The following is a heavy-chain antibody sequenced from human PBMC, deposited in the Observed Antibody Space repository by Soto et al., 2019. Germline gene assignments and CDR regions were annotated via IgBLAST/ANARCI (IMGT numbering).Heavy chain of an antibody. V-gene: IGHV3-30*03. J-gene: IGHJ4*01. Sequence: ESGGGVVKAGTSLRLSCAVSGIFFNSFGMHWVRQAPGKGLEWLALISHDGSSSFYADSVRGRFTISRDNSRDTVFLQMSGLTTEDTALYYWMTPVSPDHSDYWGNGTLVTVSS. CDR2: ISHDGSSS. CDR1: GIFFNSFG. D-gene: IGHD4-17*01. CDR3: MTPVSPDHSDY.